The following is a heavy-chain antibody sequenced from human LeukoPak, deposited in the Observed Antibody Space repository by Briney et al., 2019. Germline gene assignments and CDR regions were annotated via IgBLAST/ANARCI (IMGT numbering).Heavy chain of an antibody. CDR1: GGTFSSYA. CDR3: ARDTWRPSRVMDY. CDR2: IIPIFGTA. D-gene: IGHD1-1*01. Sequence: SVKVSCKASGGTFSSYAISWVRQAPGQGLEWMGGIIPIFGTANYAQKFQGRVTITADESTSTAYMELSSLRSEDTAVYYCARDTWRPSRVMDYWGQGTLVTVSS. V-gene: IGHV1-69*13. J-gene: IGHJ4*02.